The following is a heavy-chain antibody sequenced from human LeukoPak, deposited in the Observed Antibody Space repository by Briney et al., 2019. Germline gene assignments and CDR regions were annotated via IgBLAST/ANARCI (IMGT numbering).Heavy chain of an antibody. D-gene: IGHD1-26*01. V-gene: IGHV3-73*01. CDR2: IRSKANSYAT. Sequence: GGSLRLSCAASGFTFSGSAMHWVRQASGKGLEWVGRIRSKANSYATAYAASVKGRFTISRDDSKNTAYLQMNSLKTEDTAVYYCIGLDRWELLWGQGTLVTVSS. CDR1: GFTFSGSA. J-gene: IGHJ4*02. CDR3: IGLDRWELL.